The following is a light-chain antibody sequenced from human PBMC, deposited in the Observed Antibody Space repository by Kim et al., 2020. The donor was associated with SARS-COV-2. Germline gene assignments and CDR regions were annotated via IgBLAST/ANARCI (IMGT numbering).Light chain of an antibody. V-gene: IGKV4-1*01. J-gene: IGKJ2*01. CDR1: QSVLYSSNNQNY. CDR3: QQYYTTPYT. CDR2: WAS. Sequence: RATINSKSSQSVLYSSNNQNYLAWYQQNPGQPPKLLIYWASTRQYGVPDRFSGSGSGTDFTLAISSLQAEDVAVYYCQQYYTTPYTFGQGTKLEI.